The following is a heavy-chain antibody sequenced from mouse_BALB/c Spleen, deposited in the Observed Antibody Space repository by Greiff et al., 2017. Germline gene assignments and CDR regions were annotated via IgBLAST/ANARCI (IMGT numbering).Heavy chain of an antibody. Sequence: EVMLVESGGGLVKPGGSLKLSCAASGFAFSSYDMSWVRQTPEKRLEWVAYISSGGGSTYYPDTVKGRFTISRDNAKNTLYLQMSSLKSEDTAMYYCARQTITRGFAYWGQGTLVTVSA. CDR2: ISSGGGST. CDR1: GFAFSSYD. D-gene: IGHD1-1*01. V-gene: IGHV5-12-1*01. CDR3: ARQTITRGFAY. J-gene: IGHJ3*01.